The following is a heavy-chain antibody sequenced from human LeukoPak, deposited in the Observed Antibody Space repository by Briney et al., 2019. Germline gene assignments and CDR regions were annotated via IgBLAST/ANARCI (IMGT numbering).Heavy chain of an antibody. CDR1: GFTFSSYW. CDR3: ARGSPRRGDSSGYYYY. CDR2: IKQDGSEK. D-gene: IGHD3-22*01. V-gene: IGHV3-7*01. Sequence: GGSLRLSXAASGFTFSSYWMSWVRQAPGKGLEWVANIKQDGSEKYYVDSVKGRFTISRDDAKNSLYLQMNSLRAEDTAVYYCARGSPRRGDSSGYYYYWGQGTLVTVSS. J-gene: IGHJ4*02.